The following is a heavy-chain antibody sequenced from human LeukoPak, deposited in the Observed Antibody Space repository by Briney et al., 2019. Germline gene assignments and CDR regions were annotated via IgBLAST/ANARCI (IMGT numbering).Heavy chain of an antibody. V-gene: IGHV3-33*08. Sequence: PGGSLRLSCAASGFTFSSYWMYWVRQAPGKGLEWVAIIWYDGSNKYYADSVKGRFTISRDNSKKTLYLQMNSLRAGDTAVYYCARGAYYDSSGPIDYWGQGTLVTVSS. CDR2: IWYDGSNK. CDR1: GFTFSSYW. CDR3: ARGAYYDSSGPIDY. J-gene: IGHJ4*02. D-gene: IGHD3-22*01.